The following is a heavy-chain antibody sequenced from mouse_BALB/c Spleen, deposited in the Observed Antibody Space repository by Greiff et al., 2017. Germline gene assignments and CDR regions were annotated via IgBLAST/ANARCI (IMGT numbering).Heavy chain of an antibody. D-gene: IGHD2-1*01. V-gene: IGHV6-6*02. J-gene: IGHJ4*01. Sequence: EVKVVESGGGLVQPGGSMKLSCVASGFTFSNYWMNWVRQSPEKGLEWVAEIRLKSNNYATHYAESVKGRFTISRDDSKSSVYLQMNNLRAEDTGIYYCTRPYGKYYYAMDYWGQGTSVTVSS. CDR1: GFTFSNYW. CDR3: TRPYGKYYYAMDY. CDR2: IRLKSNNYAT.